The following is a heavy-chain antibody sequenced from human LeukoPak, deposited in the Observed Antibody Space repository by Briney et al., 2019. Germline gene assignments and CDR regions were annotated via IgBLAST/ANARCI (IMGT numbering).Heavy chain of an antibody. V-gene: IGHV5-51*01. CDR3: AQGGVVGATDGENAFDI. Sequence: GESLKISCKGSGYSFTSYWIGWVRQMPGKGLEWMGIIYPGDSDTRYSPSFQGQVSISADKSISSAYLQWSSLKASDSAMYYCAQGGVVGATDGENAFDIWGQGTMVTVSS. D-gene: IGHD1-26*01. J-gene: IGHJ3*02. CDR2: IYPGDSDT. CDR1: GYSFTSYW.